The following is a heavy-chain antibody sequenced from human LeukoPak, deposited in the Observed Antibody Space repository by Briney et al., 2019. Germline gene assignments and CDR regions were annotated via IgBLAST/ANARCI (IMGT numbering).Heavy chain of an antibody. J-gene: IGHJ3*02. V-gene: IGHV3-30*02. D-gene: IGHD2-2*01. CDR1: GFTFSIYG. CDR2: IRYDGSNK. Sequence: GGSLRLSCAASGFTFSIYGMHWVRQAPGKGLEWVAFIRYDGSNKYYADSVKGRFTISRDNSKNTLSLHMNSLRAEDTAVYYCAKDSVPAADDAFDIWGQGTMVTVSS. CDR3: AKDSVPAADDAFDI.